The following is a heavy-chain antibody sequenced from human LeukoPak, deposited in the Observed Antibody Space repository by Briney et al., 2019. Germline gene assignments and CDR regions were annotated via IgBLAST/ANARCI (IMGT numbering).Heavy chain of an antibody. D-gene: IGHD2-15*01. Sequence: GGSLRLSCAASGFTFSNYAMNWVRQAPGRGLEWVSAISGSGVSTYYADSVRGRSTFSRDNSKNTLYLQMNSLRAEDTAVYYCAKDWPRYCSGGSCSGYWGQGTLVTVSS. CDR3: AKDWPRYCSGGSCSGY. J-gene: IGHJ4*02. V-gene: IGHV3-23*01. CDR2: ISGSGVST. CDR1: GFTFSNYA.